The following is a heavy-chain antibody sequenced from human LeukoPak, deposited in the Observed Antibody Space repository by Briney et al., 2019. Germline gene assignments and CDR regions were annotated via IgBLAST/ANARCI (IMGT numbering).Heavy chain of an antibody. CDR1: GFIFSDYY. Sequence: GSLRLSCAASGFIFSDYYMSWIRQAPGKGLEWIGSIYYSGSTYYNPSLKSRVTISVDTSKNQFSLKLSSVTAADTAVYYCASLPNPRLGYCSGGSCYFDYWGQGTLVTVSS. CDR2: IYYSGST. V-gene: IGHV4-38-2*01. J-gene: IGHJ4*02. CDR3: ASLPNPRLGYCSGGSCYFDY. D-gene: IGHD2-15*01.